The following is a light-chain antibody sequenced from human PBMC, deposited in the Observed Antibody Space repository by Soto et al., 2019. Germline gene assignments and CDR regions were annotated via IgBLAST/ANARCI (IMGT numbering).Light chain of an antibody. Sequence: EIVLTQSPVTLSLSPGDRATLSCRASQSVNNNYLAWYQRKPGQAPRLLIYGASNRATDIPYRFSGSGSGTDFTLTITGLAPEDFAVYYCQQYSSSPPTFGQGTKVEVK. V-gene: IGKV3-20*01. J-gene: IGKJ1*01. CDR1: QSVNNNY. CDR2: GAS. CDR3: QQYSSSPPT.